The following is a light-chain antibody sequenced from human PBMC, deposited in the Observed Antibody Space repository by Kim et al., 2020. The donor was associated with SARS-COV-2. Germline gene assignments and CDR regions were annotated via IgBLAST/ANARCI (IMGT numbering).Light chain of an antibody. Sequence: QSALTQPPSVSGSPGQRVTISCTGTSSDVGGDNYVHWYRQLPGEAPKLIIYNVSNRRSGVSDRFSGSKSGTTASLAITGLRAEDEADYYCQSFIRSRSAWVFGTGTQLTVL. CDR3: QSFIRSRSAWV. CDR1: SSDVGGDNY. CDR2: NVS. V-gene: IGLV1-40*01. J-gene: IGLJ3*02.